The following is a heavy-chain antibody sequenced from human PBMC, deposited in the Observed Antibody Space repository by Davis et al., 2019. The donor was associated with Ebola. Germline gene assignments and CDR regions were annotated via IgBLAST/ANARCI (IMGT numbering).Heavy chain of an antibody. V-gene: IGHV4-61*01. J-gene: IGHJ4*02. CDR2: IYYSGST. D-gene: IGHD2-21*01. CDR1: GGSVSSCCYY. CDR3: ARDDGGDLDY. Sequence: SETLSLTCTVSGGSVSSCCYYWSWIRQHPGKGLEWIGYIYYSGSTYYNPSLKSRVTISEDRSKNQFSLKLSSVTAADTAVYYCARDDGGDLDYWGQGTLVTVSS.